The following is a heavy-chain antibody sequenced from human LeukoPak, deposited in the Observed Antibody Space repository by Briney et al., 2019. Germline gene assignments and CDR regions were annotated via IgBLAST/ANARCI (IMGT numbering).Heavy chain of an antibody. CDR1: GFTFSSYA. D-gene: IGHD3-10*01. CDR2: ISGSGGST. J-gene: IGHJ6*02. Sequence: GGSLRLSCAASGFTFSSYAMSWVRQAPGKGLEWVSAISGSGGSTYYADSVKGRFTISRDNSKNTLYLQMNSLRAEDTAVYYCAKGGVGSIYYYYYGMDVWGQGTTVTVSS. V-gene: IGHV3-23*01. CDR3: AKGGVGSIYYYYYGMDV.